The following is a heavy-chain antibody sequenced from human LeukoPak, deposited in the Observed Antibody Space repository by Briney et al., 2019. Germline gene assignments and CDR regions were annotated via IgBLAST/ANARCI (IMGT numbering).Heavy chain of an antibody. Sequence: SETLSLICTVSGGSVSSSSDYWGWIRQPPGKGLEWIASTSYSGSTYYNPSLKSRVTISVDTSKTQCSLKLSSVTAADTAEYYCARHSDRGTYYDPFNIWGQGTMVTVSS. CDR2: TSYSGST. V-gene: IGHV4-39*01. CDR3: ARHSDRGTYYDPFNI. D-gene: IGHD1-26*01. CDR1: GGSVSSSSDY. J-gene: IGHJ3*02.